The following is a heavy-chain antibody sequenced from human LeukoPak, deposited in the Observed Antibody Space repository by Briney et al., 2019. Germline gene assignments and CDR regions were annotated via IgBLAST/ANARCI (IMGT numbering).Heavy chain of an antibody. CDR1: GGSFSGYY. CDR3: ARLASWGY. D-gene: IGHD1-26*01. CDR2: INHSGST. J-gene: IGHJ4*02. V-gene: IGHV4-34*01. Sequence: PSETLSLTCAVYGGSFSGYYWSWIRQPPGKGLEWIGEINHSGSTNYNPSLKSRVTISVDTSKNQFSLKLSSVTAADTAVYYCARLASWGYWGQGTLVTVSS.